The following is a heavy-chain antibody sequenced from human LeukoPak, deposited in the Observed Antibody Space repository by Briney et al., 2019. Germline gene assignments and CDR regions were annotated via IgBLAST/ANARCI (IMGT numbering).Heavy chain of an antibody. D-gene: IGHD6-25*01. V-gene: IGHV4-38-2*02. CDR1: GYSISGGYY. CDR3: AREGGRDWLDP. J-gene: IGHJ5*02. Sequence: PSETLSHTCAVPGYSISGGYYWGWIRQPPGKGLEWIGTFYHRGSTYYNPSLRSPGTLSVDTSKNQFSLKLCSVTAAATPLYYCAREGGRDWLDPWGQGSLASVSS. CDR2: FYHRGST.